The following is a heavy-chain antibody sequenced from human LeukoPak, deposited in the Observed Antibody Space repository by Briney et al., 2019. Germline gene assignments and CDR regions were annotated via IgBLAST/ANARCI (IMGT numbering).Heavy chain of an antibody. Sequence: GGSLRLSCAASGFTFSSYSMNWVRQAPGEGLEWVSSISSSSSYIYYADSVKGRFTISRDNAKNSLYLQMNSLRAEDTAVYYCARDPREAVDSFDYWGQGTLVTVSS. V-gene: IGHV3-21*01. D-gene: IGHD6-19*01. CDR2: ISSSSSYI. CDR1: GFTFSSYS. CDR3: ARDPREAVDSFDY. J-gene: IGHJ4*02.